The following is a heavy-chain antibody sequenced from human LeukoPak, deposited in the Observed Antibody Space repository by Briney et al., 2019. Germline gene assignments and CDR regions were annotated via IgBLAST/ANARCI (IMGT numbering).Heavy chain of an antibody. Sequence: GSSVKVSCKASRGTFSSYAISWVRQAPGQGLEWMGGIIPIFGTANYAQKFQGRVTITADESTSTAYMELSSLRSEDTAVYYCASPPYSSSKHRAFDIWGQGTMVTVSS. CDR3: ASPPYSSSKHRAFDI. D-gene: IGHD6-13*01. V-gene: IGHV1-69*01. CDR1: RGTFSSYA. CDR2: IIPIFGTA. J-gene: IGHJ3*02.